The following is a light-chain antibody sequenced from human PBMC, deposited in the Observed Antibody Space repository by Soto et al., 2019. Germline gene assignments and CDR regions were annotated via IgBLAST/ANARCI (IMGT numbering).Light chain of an antibody. CDR3: EQYNNWPIT. CDR1: QSVSSY. Sequence: EIALTQSPATLSLSPGERATLSCRASQSVSSYLAWYQQKPGQAPRLLIYGASNRATGIPARFSGSGSGTEFTLTISSLQSEDFAVYYCEQYNNWPITFGQGTRLEIK. J-gene: IGKJ5*01. V-gene: IGKV3-15*01. CDR2: GAS.